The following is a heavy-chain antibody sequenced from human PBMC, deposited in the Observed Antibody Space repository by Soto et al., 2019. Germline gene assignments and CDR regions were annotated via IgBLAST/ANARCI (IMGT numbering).Heavy chain of an antibody. Sequence: VQLVESGGGLVQPGGSLRLSCAASGFTFTSYWMHWVRQVPGKGPVWVSRINSDGSSTDYADSVKGRFTISRDNAKNTLYLQMNSLRVEDTAVYYCATSRYSGNYVDYWGQGTLVTVSS. D-gene: IGHD1-26*01. CDR3: ATSRYSGNYVDY. CDR2: INSDGSST. V-gene: IGHV3-74*01. CDR1: GFTFTSYW. J-gene: IGHJ4*02.